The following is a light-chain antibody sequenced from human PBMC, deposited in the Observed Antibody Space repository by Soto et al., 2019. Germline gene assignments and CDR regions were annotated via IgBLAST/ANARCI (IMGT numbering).Light chain of an antibody. Sequence: QSVLTQPASVSGSPGQSITISCTGTSSDVGGYNYVSWFQQHPGKAPKLMIFEVSDRPSGISNRFSGSKSGNTASLTISGHQAEDEDDYYCSSYSSSSTLYVFGTGTKLTVL. CDR2: EVS. CDR1: SSDVGGYNY. CDR3: SSYSSSSTLYV. V-gene: IGLV2-14*01. J-gene: IGLJ1*01.